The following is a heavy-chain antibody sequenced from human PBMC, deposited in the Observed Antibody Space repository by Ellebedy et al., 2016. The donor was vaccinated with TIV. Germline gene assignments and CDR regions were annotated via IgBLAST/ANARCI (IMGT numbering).Heavy chain of an antibody. CDR1: GFTFSDSW. CDR3: ARGQDGMDV. Sequence: PGGSLRLSCAASGFTFSDSWMSWVRQAPGKGLAWVANINQGGSEKNSLDSVKGRFTVSRDNAKNSLSLQMNSLRAEDTAVYYCARGQDGMDVWGQGTTVTVSS. CDR2: INQGGSEK. V-gene: IGHV3-7*03. J-gene: IGHJ6*02.